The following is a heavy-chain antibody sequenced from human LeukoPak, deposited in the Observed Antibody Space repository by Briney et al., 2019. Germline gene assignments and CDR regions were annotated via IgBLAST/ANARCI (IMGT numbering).Heavy chain of an antibody. CDR1: GGSISSGGYY. CDR3: ASQDYGGSYFDY. D-gene: IGHD4-23*01. V-gene: IGHV4-30-2*01. Sequence: SETLSLTCTVSGGSISSGGYYWSWIRQPPGKGLEWIGYIYHSGSTYYNPSLKSRVTISVDRSKNQFSLKLSSVTAADTAVYYCASQDYGGSYFDYWGQGTLVTVSS. J-gene: IGHJ4*02. CDR2: IYHSGST.